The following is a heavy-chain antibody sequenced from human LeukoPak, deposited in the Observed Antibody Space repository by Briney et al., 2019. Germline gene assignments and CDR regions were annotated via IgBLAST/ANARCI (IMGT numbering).Heavy chain of an antibody. CDR3: ATVGYCSGGSCYSGLKY. Sequence: GASVKVSCKVSGYTLTKLSMHWVRQAPGKGLEWMGGFDPEDGETIYAQKFQGRVTMTEDTSTDTAYMELSSLRSEDTAVYYCATVGYCSGGSCYSGLKYWGQGTLVTVSS. V-gene: IGHV1-24*01. J-gene: IGHJ4*02. CDR1: GYTLTKLS. D-gene: IGHD2-15*01. CDR2: FDPEDGET.